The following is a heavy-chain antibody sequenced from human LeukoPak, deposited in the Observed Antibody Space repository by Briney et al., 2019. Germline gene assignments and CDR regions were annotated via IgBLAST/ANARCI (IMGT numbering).Heavy chain of an antibody. Sequence: SVKVSCKASGYTFTGYYMHWVRQAPGQGLEWMGWINPNSGGTNYAQKFQGRVTITRNTSISTAYMELSSLRSEDTAMYYCARGQNGSGWWLTLWGQGTLVTVSS. V-gene: IGHV1-2*02. D-gene: IGHD6-19*01. CDR2: INPNSGGT. J-gene: IGHJ4*02. CDR1: GYTFTGYY. CDR3: ARGQNGSGWWLTL.